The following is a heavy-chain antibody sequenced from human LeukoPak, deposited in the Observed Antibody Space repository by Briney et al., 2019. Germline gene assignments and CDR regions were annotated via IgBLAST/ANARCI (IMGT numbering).Heavy chain of an antibody. CDR3: ARAGSGSRDYFDY. J-gene: IGHJ4*02. Sequence: SETLSLTCAVSGYSISNGYYWGWIRQPPGKGLEWIGSIYHSGSSYYNPSLRSRGSFSVDTSKNHFSLKLTSVTAVDTAVYYCARAGSGSRDYFDYWDQGTLVTVSS. CDR1: GYSISNGYY. D-gene: IGHD2-15*01. CDR2: IYHSGSS. V-gene: IGHV4-38-2*01.